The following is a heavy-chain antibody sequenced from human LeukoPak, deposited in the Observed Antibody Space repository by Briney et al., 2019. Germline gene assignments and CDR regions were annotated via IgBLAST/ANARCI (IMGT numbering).Heavy chain of an antibody. CDR2: INKDGSEK. Sequence: GGSLRLSCSASGFSFSDRWMNWVRPAPGKGLEWVAIINKDGSEKHYVDSVKGRFSISRDNAKNSLYLQMNSLRAEDTAVYYCARSDHGPEYWGQGTLVTVSS. J-gene: IGHJ4*02. D-gene: IGHD1-14*01. V-gene: IGHV3-7*01. CDR1: GFSFSDRW. CDR3: ARSDHGPEY.